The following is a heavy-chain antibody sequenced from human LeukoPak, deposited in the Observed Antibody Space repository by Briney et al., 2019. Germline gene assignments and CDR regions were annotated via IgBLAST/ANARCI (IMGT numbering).Heavy chain of an antibody. CDR3: ARANEAVTTWRYYYGMDV. CDR1: GFTFSSYA. CDR2: ISCDGSNK. V-gene: IGHV3-30-3*01. Sequence: RSLRLSCAASGFTFSSYAMHWVRQAPGKGLEWVAVISCDGSNKYYADSVKGRLTISRDNSKNTLYLQMNSLRAEDTAVYYCARANEAVTTWRYYYGMDVWGQGTTVTVSS. J-gene: IGHJ6*02. D-gene: IGHD4-17*01.